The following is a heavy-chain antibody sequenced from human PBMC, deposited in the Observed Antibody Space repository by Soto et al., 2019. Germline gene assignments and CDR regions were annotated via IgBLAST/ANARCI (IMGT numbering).Heavy chain of an antibody. J-gene: IGHJ5*02. CDR3: AKNQGVELVPLATVDWFDP. CDR1: GYTFTSYG. Sequence: ASVKVSCKASGYTFTSYGISWVRQAPGQGLDWMGWISAYNGNTNYAQKLQGRVTMTTDTSTSTVYLELNNLSAEDTAVYHCAKNQGVELVPLATVDWFDPWGQGSVVTVSS. V-gene: IGHV1-18*01. CDR2: ISAYNGNT. D-gene: IGHD1-26*01.